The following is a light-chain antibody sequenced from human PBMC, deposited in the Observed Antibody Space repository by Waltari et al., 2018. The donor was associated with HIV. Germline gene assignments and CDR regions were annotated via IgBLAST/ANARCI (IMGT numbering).Light chain of an antibody. CDR3: QQYNNWPPT. J-gene: IGKJ1*01. CDR2: GAS. V-gene: IGKV3-15*01. Sequence: EIVITQSPATLTVSPGERDTLSCRASQSVTRNLAWYQQKPGQAPRLLSYGASTRATGIPARFSGSGAGTEFTLTIRSLQSEDFAVYYCQQYNNWPPTFGQGTKVEIK. CDR1: QSVTRN.